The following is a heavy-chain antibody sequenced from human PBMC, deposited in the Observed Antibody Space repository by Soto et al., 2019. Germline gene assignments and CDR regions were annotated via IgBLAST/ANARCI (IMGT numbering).Heavy chain of an antibody. Sequence: SETLSLTCTVSGGSISSGGYYWSWIRQHPGKGLEWIGYIYYSGSTYYNPSLKSRVTISVDTSKNQFSLKLSSVTAADTAVYYCARATHIAAAGSPRGYYGMDVWGQGTTVT. CDR3: ARATHIAAAGSPRGYYGMDV. J-gene: IGHJ6*02. CDR1: GGSISSGGYY. D-gene: IGHD6-13*01. V-gene: IGHV4-31*03. CDR2: IYYSGST.